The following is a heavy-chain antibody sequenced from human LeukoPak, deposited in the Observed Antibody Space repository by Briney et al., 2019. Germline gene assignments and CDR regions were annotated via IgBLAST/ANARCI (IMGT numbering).Heavy chain of an antibody. Sequence: ASVKVSCKVSGYTLTELSMHWVRQAPGKGLEWMGGFDPEDGETIYAQKFQGRVTMTEDTSTDTAYMELSRLRSDDTAVYYCAREGRYCSGGSCWYDYWGQGTLVTVSS. D-gene: IGHD2-15*01. V-gene: IGHV1-24*01. CDR3: AREGRYCSGGSCWYDY. CDR1: GYTLTELS. CDR2: FDPEDGET. J-gene: IGHJ4*02.